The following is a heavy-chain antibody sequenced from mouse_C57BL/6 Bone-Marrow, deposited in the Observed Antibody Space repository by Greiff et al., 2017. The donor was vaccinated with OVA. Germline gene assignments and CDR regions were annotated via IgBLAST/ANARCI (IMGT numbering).Heavy chain of an antibody. CDR3: AREGWAGAMDY. D-gene: IGHD1-1*02. CDR1: GYSITSGYY. Sequence: EVQRVESGPGLVKPSQSLSLTCSVTGYSITSGYYWNWIRQFPGNKLEWMGYISYDGSNNYNPSLKNRISITRDTSKNQFFLKLNAVTTEDTATYYCAREGWAGAMDYWGQGTSVTVSS. CDR2: ISYDGSN. J-gene: IGHJ4*01. V-gene: IGHV3-6*01.